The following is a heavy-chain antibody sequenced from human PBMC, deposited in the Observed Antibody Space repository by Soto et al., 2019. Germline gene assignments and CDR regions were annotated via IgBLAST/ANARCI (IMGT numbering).Heavy chain of an antibody. J-gene: IGHJ6*01. D-gene: IGHD3-10*01. CDR3: ARGRRAPGQGGPHYYYGMDV. CDR2: INPNSGGT. V-gene: IGHV1-2*04. CDR1: GYTFTGYY. Sequence: ASVKVSCKASGYTFTGYYMHWVRQAPGQGLEWMGWINPNSGGTNYAQKFQGWVTMTRDTSISTAYMELSRLRSDDTAVYYCARGRRAPGQGGPHYYYGMDVWGQGTTVTVSS.